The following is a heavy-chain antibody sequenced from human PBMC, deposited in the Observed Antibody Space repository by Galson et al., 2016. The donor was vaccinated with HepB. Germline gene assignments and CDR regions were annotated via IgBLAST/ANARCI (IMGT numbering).Heavy chain of an antibody. Sequence: SLRLSCSASGFTFTYYWTDWVRQAPGEGLVWVSTINPYGTSKKYADSVKGRFTMSRDNAKNTLHLQMDSLRVDDTTVYYCTKRLSHGMDVWGQGTTVTVSS. V-gene: IGHV3-74*03. CDR1: GFTFTYYW. J-gene: IGHJ6*02. CDR2: INPYGTSK. CDR3: TKRLSHGMDV. D-gene: IGHD5-24*01.